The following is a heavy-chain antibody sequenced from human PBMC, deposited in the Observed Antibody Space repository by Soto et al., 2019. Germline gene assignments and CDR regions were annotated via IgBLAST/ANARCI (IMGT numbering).Heavy chain of an antibody. CDR3: ARGGTTWGLDV. CDR1: GFTFRSYV. V-gene: IGHV3-30*19. D-gene: IGHD2-21*01. J-gene: IGHJ4*02. CDR2: TAYDGSNK. Sequence: QVQLVESGGGVVQPGTSLRLSCVGSGFTFRSYVIHWVRQAPGKGLEWVALTAYDGSNKYYVESVKGRFTISRDNSRNTVDVQMDSLRVEDPALYFFARGGTTWGLDVWGQGTLVSVSS.